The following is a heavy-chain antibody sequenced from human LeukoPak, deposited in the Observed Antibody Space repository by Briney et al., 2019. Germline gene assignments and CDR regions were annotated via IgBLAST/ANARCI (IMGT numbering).Heavy chain of an antibody. D-gene: IGHD5-18*01. CDR1: GFTFSSHA. V-gene: IGHV3-23*01. CDR3: AKAGIQLWFDY. J-gene: IGHJ5*01. CDR2: ISGSGGST. Sequence: GGSLRLSCAASGFTFSSHAMSWVRQAPGKGLEWVSAISGSGGSTYYADSVKGRFTISRDNPKNTLYLQMNSLRAEDTAVYYCAKAGIQLWFDYWGQGTLVTVSS.